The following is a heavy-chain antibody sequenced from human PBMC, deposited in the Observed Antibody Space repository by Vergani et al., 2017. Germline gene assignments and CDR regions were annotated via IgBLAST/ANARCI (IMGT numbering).Heavy chain of an antibody. CDR1: GGSISSGSYY. J-gene: IGHJ6*03. Sequence: QVQLQESGPGLVKPSQTLPLTCTVSGGSISSGSYYWSWIRQPAGKGLEWIGRIYTSGSTNYNPSLESRVTMSVDTSKNQFSLKLSSVTAADTAVYYCARDXVIHSHYYYYYMDVWGKGTTVTVSS. CDR3: ARDXVIHSHYYYYYMDV. D-gene: IGHD2-15*01. V-gene: IGHV4-61*02. CDR2: IYTSGST.